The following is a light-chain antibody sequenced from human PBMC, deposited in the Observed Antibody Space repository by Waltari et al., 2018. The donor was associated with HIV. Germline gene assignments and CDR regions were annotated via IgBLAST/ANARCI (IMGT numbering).Light chain of an antibody. CDR1: SSNIGRNT. Sequence: QSVLTQPPSASGTPGQRVTISCSGGSSNIGRNTVNWYQQLPGSAPKLLIYSNNQRPSGVPDRFSGSKSGTSASRAISGLQSEDEADYYCAAWDDSLNGVFGTGTKVTVL. CDR3: AAWDDSLNGV. J-gene: IGLJ1*01. V-gene: IGLV1-44*01. CDR2: SNN.